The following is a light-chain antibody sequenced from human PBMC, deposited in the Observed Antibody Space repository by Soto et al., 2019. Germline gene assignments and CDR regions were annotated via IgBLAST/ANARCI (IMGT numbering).Light chain of an antibody. Sequence: EIVLTQSPATLSLSPGERATLSCRASQSVSSYLAWYQQKPGQAPRLLFYDASNRATGIPARFSGRGSGTDFTLSISSLEPYDFAVYYGQQRSNWLTFGGGTKGDIK. CDR2: DAS. CDR3: QQRSNWLT. V-gene: IGKV3-11*01. CDR1: QSVSSY. J-gene: IGKJ4*01.